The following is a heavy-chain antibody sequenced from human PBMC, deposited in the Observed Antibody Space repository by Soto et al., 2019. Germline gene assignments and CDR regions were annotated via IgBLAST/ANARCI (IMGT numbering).Heavy chain of an antibody. J-gene: IGHJ5*02. CDR1: GFTFSTSN. V-gene: IGHV3-48*01. D-gene: IGHD6-19*01. CDR3: VSGSYGSRPPS. CDR2: ISSSGAAI. Sequence: PGGSLGLSCAASGFTFSTSNMIWVRQAPGKGLEWISFISSSGAAIFYADSVRGRFTISRDNGKSSLFLQMNSLRGEDTAVYYCVSGSYGSRPPSWGQGTLVTVSS.